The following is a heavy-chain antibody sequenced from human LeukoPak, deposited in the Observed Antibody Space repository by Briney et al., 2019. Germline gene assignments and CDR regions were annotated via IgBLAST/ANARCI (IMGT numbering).Heavy chain of an antibody. D-gene: IGHD3-22*01. CDR2: ISSSGSTI. CDR1: LSSYG. V-gene: IGHV3-48*03. J-gene: IGHJ3*02. Sequence: LSSYGINFGRQATSKRQKWVSYISSSGSTIYYADSVKGRFTISRDNAKNSLYLQMNSLRAEDTAVYYCARDHDSSVYYAHDAVDIWVQGIMVVCSS. CDR3: ARDHDSSVYYAHDAVDI.